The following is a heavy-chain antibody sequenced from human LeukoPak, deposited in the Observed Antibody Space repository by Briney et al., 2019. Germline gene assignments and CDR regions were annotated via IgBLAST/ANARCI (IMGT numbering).Heavy chain of an antibody. D-gene: IGHD6-13*01. CDR3: ARLAAADYFDY. CDR1: GGSISSYY. V-gene: IGHV4-59*01. CDR2: IYYSGST. Sequence: SETLSLTYTVSGGSISSYYWSWIRQPPGKGLEWIGYIYYSGSTNYNPSLKSRVTISVDTSKNQFSLKLSSVTAADTAVYYCARLAAADYFDYWGQGTLVTVSS. J-gene: IGHJ4*02.